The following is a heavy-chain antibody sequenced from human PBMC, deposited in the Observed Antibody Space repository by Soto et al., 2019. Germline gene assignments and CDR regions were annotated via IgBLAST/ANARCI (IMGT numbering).Heavy chain of an antibody. Sequence: QVQLVESGGGVVQPGRSLRLSCAASGFSFSSYGMHWVRQAPGKGLEWVACVSDDDSKRYHIDSVKGRFTISRNNSKNTLYLEMNGLRAEDTAVYYCAKDINTGTWHWGADYLGQGTLVTVSS. CDR1: GFSFSSYG. CDR2: VSDDDSKR. V-gene: IGHV3-30*18. CDR3: AKDINTGTWHWGADY. J-gene: IGHJ4*02. D-gene: IGHD3-16*01.